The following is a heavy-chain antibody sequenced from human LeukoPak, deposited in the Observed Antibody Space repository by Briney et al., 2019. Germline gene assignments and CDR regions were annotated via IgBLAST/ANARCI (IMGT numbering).Heavy chain of an antibody. D-gene: IGHD3-16*02. CDR1: GGSISRLY. V-gene: IGHV4-4*07. J-gene: IGHJ2*01. CDR3: MRGVTRGCYTLDS. CDR2: IYTSRST. Sequence: SETLSLTCTVSGGSISRLYGSWIRQPAGKGLEWIGRIYTSRSTKYNPSLKSRVTMSVDKSKNQISLKLSSVTAAHTALYYCMRGVTRGCYTLDSWGRGALLSVCS.